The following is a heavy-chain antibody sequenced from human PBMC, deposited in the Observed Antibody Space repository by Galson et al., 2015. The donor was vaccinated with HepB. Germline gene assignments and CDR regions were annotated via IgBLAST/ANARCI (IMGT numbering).Heavy chain of an antibody. V-gene: IGHV3-48*03. J-gene: IGHJ4*02. CDR2: ISSSGSTI. Sequence: SLRLSCAASGFTFSSYEMNWVRQAPGKGLEWVSYISSSGSTIYYADSVKGRFTISRDNAKNSLYLQMNSLRAEDTAVYYCARGGRDYYGSGSYFDYWGQGTLVTVSS. CDR1: GFTFSSYE. CDR3: ARGGRDYYGSGSYFDY. D-gene: IGHD3-10*01.